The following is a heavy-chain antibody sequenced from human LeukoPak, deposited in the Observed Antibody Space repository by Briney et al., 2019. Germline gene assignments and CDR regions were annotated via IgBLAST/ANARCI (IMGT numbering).Heavy chain of an antibody. Sequence: ASVKVSCKASDYIFSNYGITWVRQAPGQGLEWMGWISPYNGHTNYAQKFQGRVTLTTDTSTSTGYLELRSLRSDDTAVYYCARDYRDVLLWFGELSNWGQGTLVTVSS. J-gene: IGHJ4*02. CDR3: ARDYRDVLLWFGELSN. CDR2: ISPYNGHT. D-gene: IGHD3-10*01. V-gene: IGHV1-18*01. CDR1: DYIFSNYG.